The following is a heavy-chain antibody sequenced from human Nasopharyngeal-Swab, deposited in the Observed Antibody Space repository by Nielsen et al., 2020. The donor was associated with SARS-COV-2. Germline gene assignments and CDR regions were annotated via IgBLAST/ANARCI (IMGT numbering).Heavy chain of an antibody. CDR2: IWYDGSNK. J-gene: IGHJ6*02. D-gene: IGHD2-8*01. CDR3: ARDLYGMDV. V-gene: IGHV3-33*01. Sequence: WIRQPPGKGLEWVAVIWYDGSNKYYADSVKGRFTISRDNSKNTLCLQMNSLRAEDTAVYYCARDLYGMDVWGQGTTVTVSS.